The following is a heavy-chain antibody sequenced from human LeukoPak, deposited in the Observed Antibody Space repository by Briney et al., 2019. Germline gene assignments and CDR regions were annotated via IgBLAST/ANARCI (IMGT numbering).Heavy chain of an antibody. V-gene: IGHV1-2*02. J-gene: IGHJ4*02. Sequence: ASVKVSCKASGYTFTGYYMHWVRQAPGQGLEWMGWINPDSGGTIYAQNFQGRVTMTRDTSISTAYMELSSLRSDDTAVYYCARTDRQYSGGTEDYWGQGTLVTVSS. CDR3: ARTDRQYSGGTEDY. CDR1: GYTFTGYY. D-gene: IGHD5-12*01. CDR2: INPDSGGT.